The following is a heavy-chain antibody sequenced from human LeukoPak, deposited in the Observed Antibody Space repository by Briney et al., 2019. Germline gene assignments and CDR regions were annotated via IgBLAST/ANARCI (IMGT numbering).Heavy chain of an antibody. CDR3: ARNVNPGVDAFDI. J-gene: IGHJ3*02. CDR1: GCTFSSYA. D-gene: IGHD1-14*01. Sequence: ASVKVSFKASGCTFSSYAISWVRQAPGQGLEWMGGIIPIFGTANYAQKFQGRVTITADKSTSTAYMELSSLTSEDTAVYYCARNVNPGVDAFDIWGQGTMVTVSS. CDR2: IIPIFGTA. V-gene: IGHV1-69*06.